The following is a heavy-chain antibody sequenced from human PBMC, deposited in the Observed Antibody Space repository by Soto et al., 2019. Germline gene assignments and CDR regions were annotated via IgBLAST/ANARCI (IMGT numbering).Heavy chain of an antibody. D-gene: IGHD3-9*01. CDR3: ARDRPGGDILPGQV. CDR1: GGSISNDY. Sequence: SETLSLTCTVSGGSISNDYWSWIRQPPGKGLEWLGYIYFNGNTNYNPSLESRVTISLVTSKNQFSLKLRPVTAADTAVYYCARDRPGGDILPGQVWGPGTLVTVSS. CDR2: IYFNGNT. J-gene: IGHJ4*02. V-gene: IGHV4-59*01.